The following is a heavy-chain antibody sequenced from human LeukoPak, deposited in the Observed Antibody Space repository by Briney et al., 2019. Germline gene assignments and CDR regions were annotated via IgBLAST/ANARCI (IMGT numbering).Heavy chain of an antibody. CDR3: ARIPRRDAFDI. J-gene: IGHJ3*02. CDR2: IYYSGST. V-gene: IGHV4-59*08. Sequence: SETLSLTCTVSGGSISSYYWTWIRQPPGKGLEFIAYIYYSGSTSYYPSLKSRVTISVDTSKNQFSLRLSSVTVADTAVYYCARIPRRDAFDIWGQGTMVTVSS. CDR1: GGSISSYY.